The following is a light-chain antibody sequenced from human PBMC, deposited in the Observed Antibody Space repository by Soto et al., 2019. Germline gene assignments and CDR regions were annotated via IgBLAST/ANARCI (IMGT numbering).Light chain of an antibody. J-gene: IGLJ2*01. V-gene: IGLV1-44*01. CDR1: SSNIGSNS. CDR3: AAWDDSLKGVV. CDR2: SNN. Sequence: QSVLTQPPSASGTPGQRVTISCSGSSSNIGSNSVNWYQQLPGTAPKLLIYSNNQRPSGVPDRFSGSKSGTSASLAISGLQSEDEAAYYCAAWDDSLKGVVFGGGTKLTVL.